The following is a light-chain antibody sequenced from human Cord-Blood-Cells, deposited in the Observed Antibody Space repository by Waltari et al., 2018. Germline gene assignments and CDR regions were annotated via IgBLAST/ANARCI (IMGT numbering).Light chain of an antibody. V-gene: IGKV2-30*02. J-gene: IGKJ1*01. Sequence: DVVMTQSPLSLPVTLGQPASISCRSSQSLVHSDGNTYLNWFQQRPGQSQRRLIYKVSNRDSGVPDRFSGSGSGTDFTLKISRVEAEDVGVYYCMQGTHWWTFGQGTKVEIK. CDR1: QSLVHSDGNTY. CDR3: MQGTHWWT. CDR2: KVS.